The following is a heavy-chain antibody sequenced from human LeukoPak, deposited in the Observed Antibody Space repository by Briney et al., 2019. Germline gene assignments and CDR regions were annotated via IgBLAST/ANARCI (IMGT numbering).Heavy chain of an antibody. J-gene: IGHJ4*02. V-gene: IGHV3-23*01. CDR3: ARDLSGGYTYRSLGY. CDR1: GFTFSSYA. Sequence: PGGSLRLSCAASGFTFSSYAMSWVRQAPGKGLEWVSGISGSGDSTYYADSVKGRFTISRDNSENMLYLQMNSLRAEDTAVYYCARDLSGGYTYRSLGYWGQGTLVTVSS. CDR2: ISGSGDST. D-gene: IGHD5-18*01.